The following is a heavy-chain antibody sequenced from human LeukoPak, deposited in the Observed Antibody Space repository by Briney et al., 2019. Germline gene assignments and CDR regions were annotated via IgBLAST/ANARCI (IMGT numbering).Heavy chain of an antibody. Sequence: ASVKVSCKASGYPFISYVIHWVRQAPGQRLEWIGWINPDNGNAEYSQKFQGRITITRDPSATTAYMELSSLRSEDMAMYYCAKDRGGTGDFDYWGQGTLVTVSS. V-gene: IGHV1-3*01. J-gene: IGHJ4*02. D-gene: IGHD3-10*01. CDR3: AKDRGGTGDFDY. CDR2: INPDNGNA. CDR1: GYPFISYV.